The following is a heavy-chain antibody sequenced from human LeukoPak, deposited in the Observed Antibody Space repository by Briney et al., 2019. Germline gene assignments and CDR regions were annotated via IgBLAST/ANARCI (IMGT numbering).Heavy chain of an antibody. J-gene: IGHJ4*02. D-gene: IGHD6-19*01. CDR2: ISSSSSYT. CDR1: GFTFSDYY. V-gene: IGHV3-11*06. CDR3: ARVQSYSSGWTGPLDY. Sequence: PGGSLRLSCAASGFTFSDYYMSWIRQAPGKGLEWVSYISSSSSYTNYADSVKGRFTISRDNAKNSLYLQMNGLRAEDTAVHYCARVQSYSSGWTGPLDYWGQGTLVTVSS.